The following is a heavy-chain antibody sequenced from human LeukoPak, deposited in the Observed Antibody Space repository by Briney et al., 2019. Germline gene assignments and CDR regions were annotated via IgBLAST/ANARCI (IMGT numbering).Heavy chain of an antibody. CDR2: IYYSGST. D-gene: IGHD3-22*01. J-gene: IGHJ2*01. CDR3: ARSSWVYYDSSVGWYFDL. CDR1: GGSISSYY. Sequence: TPSETLSLTCTVSGGSISSYYWSWIRQPPGKGLEWIGYIYYSGSTYYNPSLKSRVTISVDTSKNQFSLKLSSVTAADTAVYYCARSSWVYYDSSVGWYFDLWGRGTLVTVSS. V-gene: IGHV4-59*01.